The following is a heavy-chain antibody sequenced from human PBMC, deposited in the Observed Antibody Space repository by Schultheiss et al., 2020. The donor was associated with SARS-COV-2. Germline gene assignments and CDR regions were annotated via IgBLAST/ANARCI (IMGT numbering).Heavy chain of an antibody. D-gene: IGHD2-15*01. CDR3: ARAHQYCSGGSCYPDAFDI. V-gene: IGHV4-61*08. CDR1: GGSINSGGYY. J-gene: IGHJ3*02. Sequence: SETLSLTCTVSGGSINSGGYYWSWIRQHPGRGLEWIGHISYSGSTNYNPSLKSRVTISVDTSKNQFSLKLSSVTAADTAVYYCARAHQYCSGGSCYPDAFDIWGQGTMVTVSS. CDR2: ISYSGST.